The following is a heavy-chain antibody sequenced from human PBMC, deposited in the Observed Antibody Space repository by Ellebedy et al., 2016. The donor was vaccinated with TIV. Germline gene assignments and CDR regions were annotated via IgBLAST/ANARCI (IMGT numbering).Heavy chain of an antibody. Sequence: GESLKISCAASGFTVSNNYISWVRQAPGKGLEWVSVIYSGGSTYCADSVKGRFTISRDNSKNTVYLQMNSLRAEDTAGYYCARGVLSGYWGQGTLVTVSS. J-gene: IGHJ4*02. D-gene: IGHD2/OR15-2a*01. V-gene: IGHV3-53*01. CDR2: IYSGGST. CDR3: ARGVLSGY. CDR1: GFTVSNNY.